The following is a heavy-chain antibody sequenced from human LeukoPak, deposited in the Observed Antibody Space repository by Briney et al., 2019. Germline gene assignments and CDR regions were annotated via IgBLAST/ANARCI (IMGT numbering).Heavy chain of an antibody. Sequence: GRSLRLSCAASGFTFSSYGMHWVRQAPGKGVEGVAVISYDGSNKYYADSVKGGFNISRDNSKNTLYLQMNSLRAEDTAVYYCAKAQTADNYYYYGMDVWGQGTTVTVSS. CDR2: ISYDGSNK. J-gene: IGHJ6*02. D-gene: IGHD6-13*01. CDR1: GFTFSSYG. CDR3: AKAQTADNYYYYGMDV. V-gene: IGHV3-30*18.